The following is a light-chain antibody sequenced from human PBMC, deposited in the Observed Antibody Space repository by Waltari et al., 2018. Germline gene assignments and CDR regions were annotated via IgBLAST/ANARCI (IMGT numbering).Light chain of an antibody. CDR3: SSYTSSNTLI. V-gene: IGLV2-14*03. Sequence: QSALTQPASVSGSPGQSITISCSGPSSDVGTYNYVSWYQQHPGQAPRLMIYDVSHRPSGLANRFSGSKSGNTASLTISGLQAEDEAEYHCSSYTSSNTLIFGGGTKLTVL. CDR2: DVS. J-gene: IGLJ2*01. CDR1: SSDVGTYNY.